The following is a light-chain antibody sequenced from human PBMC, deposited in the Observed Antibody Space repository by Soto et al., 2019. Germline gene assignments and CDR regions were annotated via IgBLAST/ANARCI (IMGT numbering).Light chain of an antibody. J-gene: IGKJ2*01. CDR1: QNISAW. Sequence: DIQMTQSPSTLSASVGDGVTITCRASQNISAWSAWYHQSPGKAPKFLIYDASNLETGASSRFSGSGSGTEFTLTIRSLLPDDFATYYGQQDDSCSPTFGQGTKLESK. CDR3: QQDDSCSPT. V-gene: IGKV1-5*01. CDR2: DAS.